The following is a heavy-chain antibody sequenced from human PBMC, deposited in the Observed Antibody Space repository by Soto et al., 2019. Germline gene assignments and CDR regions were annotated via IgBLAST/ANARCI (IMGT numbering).Heavy chain of an antibody. V-gene: IGHV4-61*01. D-gene: IGHD2-15*01. CDR2: IYYSGST. CDR3: ARSTLVAASPTAFVI. J-gene: IGHJ3*02. Sequence: SETLSLTCTVSGGSVSSGSYYWTWIRQPPGKGLEWIGYIYYSGSTTCNPSLKSRVTISPDTSKNQSSLNLSSLTAADTVISFCARSTLVAASPTAFVILGQETMATVSS. CDR1: GGSVSSGSYY.